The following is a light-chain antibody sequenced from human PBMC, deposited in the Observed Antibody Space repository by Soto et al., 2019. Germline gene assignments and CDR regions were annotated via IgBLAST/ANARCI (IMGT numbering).Light chain of an antibody. Sequence: QSVLTQPPSASGTPGQRVTISCSGSTSNIGTNYVYWYHQLPGTAPKLLISRNNQRPSGVPDRFSGSKSGTSASLAISGLRSEDEADSYCSAYEGRNTLVFGSGITVT. CDR3: SAYEGRNTLV. CDR1: TSNIGTNY. J-gene: IGLJ1*01. V-gene: IGLV1-47*01. CDR2: RNN.